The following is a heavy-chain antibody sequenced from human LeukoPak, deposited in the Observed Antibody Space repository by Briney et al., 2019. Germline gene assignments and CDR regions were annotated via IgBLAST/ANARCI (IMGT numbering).Heavy chain of an antibody. D-gene: IGHD5-18*01. Sequence: SETLSLTCAVYGGSFSGYYWSWIRQPPGKGLEWIGYIYYSGSTNYNPSLKSRVTISVDTSKNQFSLKLSSVTAADTAVYYCASRGYSYGFRDYWGQGTLVTVSS. J-gene: IGHJ4*02. CDR2: IYYSGST. V-gene: IGHV4-59*01. CDR1: GGSFSGYY. CDR3: ASRGYSYGFRDY.